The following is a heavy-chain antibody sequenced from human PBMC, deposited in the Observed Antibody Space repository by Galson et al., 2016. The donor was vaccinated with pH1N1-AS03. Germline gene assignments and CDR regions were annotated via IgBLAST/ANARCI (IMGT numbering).Heavy chain of an antibody. CDR3: AKDRHPQLATCYFDY. D-gene: IGHD6-13*01. J-gene: IGHJ4*02. V-gene: IGHV3-30*02. CDR1: GFTFSSYG. CDR2: IRYDGINK. Sequence: SLRLSCAASGFTFSSYGMHWVRQAPGKGLEWVAFIRYDGINKYYADSVKGRFTISRDNSKNTLYLQMNSLRAEDTAVYYCAKDRHPQLATCYFDYWGQGTLVTVSS.